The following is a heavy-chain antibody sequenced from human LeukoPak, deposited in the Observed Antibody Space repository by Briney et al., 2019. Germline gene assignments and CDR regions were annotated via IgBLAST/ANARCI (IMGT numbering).Heavy chain of an antibody. CDR3: ARRAGDYSHPYDY. Sequence: SGGSLRLSCAASGFTVSSNYMSWVRHAPGKGLEWVSVIYSGGNTHNSDSVKGRFTISRDNSKNTLYLQMNSLRAEDTAVYYCARRAGDYSHPYDYWGQGTLLTVSS. CDR1: GFTVSSNY. J-gene: IGHJ4*02. D-gene: IGHD3-22*01. CDR2: IYSGGNT. V-gene: IGHV3-53*01.